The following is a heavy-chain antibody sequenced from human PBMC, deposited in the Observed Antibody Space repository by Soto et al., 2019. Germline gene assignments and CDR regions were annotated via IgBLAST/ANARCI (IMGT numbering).Heavy chain of an antibody. CDR1: GFIFNNYG. CDR3: ANDGHVKARSGYLSS. CDR2: TSHDGSNK. Sequence: QVQLAESVGGVVQPGRSLRLSCAASGFIFNNYGMHWVRQATGKGLEWLALTSHDGSNKHYVDSVRGRFTISRDNSQNTLYPQMITLSAQGTAVSFCANDGHVKARSGYLSSWGQGTRVTVSS. J-gene: IGHJ5*02. D-gene: IGHD1-1*01. V-gene: IGHV3-30*18.